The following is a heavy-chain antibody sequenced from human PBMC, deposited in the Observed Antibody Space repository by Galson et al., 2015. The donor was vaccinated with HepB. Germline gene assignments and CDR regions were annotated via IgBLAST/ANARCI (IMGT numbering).Heavy chain of an antibody. V-gene: IGHV3-30-3*01. CDR2: ISYDGSNK. D-gene: IGHD2-15*01. J-gene: IGHJ6*03. CDR1: GFTFSSYA. Sequence: SLRLSCAASGFTFSSYAMHWVRQAPGKGLEWVAVISYDGSNKYYADSVKGRFTISRDNSKNTLYLQMNSLRAEDTAVYCCAREGSQIKDIVLYYYYMDVWGKGTTVTVSS. CDR3: AREGSQIKDIVLYYYYMDV.